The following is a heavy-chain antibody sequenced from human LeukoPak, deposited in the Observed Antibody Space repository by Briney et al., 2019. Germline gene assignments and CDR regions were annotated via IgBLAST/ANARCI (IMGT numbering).Heavy chain of an antibody. Sequence: PGGSLRLSCAASGFTFSSYGMNWVRQAPGKGLEWVSYISSISGTINYSDSVKGRFTISTDNAKNSLYLQMNSLRPEDTAVYYCAKDTSIGKYCTNGVCSPFDYWGQGTLVTVSS. CDR2: ISSISGTI. J-gene: IGHJ4*02. CDR1: GFTFSSYG. D-gene: IGHD2-8*01. CDR3: AKDTSIGKYCTNGVCSPFDY. V-gene: IGHV3-48*01.